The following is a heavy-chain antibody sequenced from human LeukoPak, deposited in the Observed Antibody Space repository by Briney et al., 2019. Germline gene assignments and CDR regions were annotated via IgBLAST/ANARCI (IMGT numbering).Heavy chain of an antibody. CDR2: IYHSGST. V-gene: IGHV4-38-2*02. J-gene: IGHJ6*02. CDR3: ARMIVGATPVRGMDV. D-gene: IGHD1-26*01. Sequence: SETLSLTCTVSGDSISRSGYYWGWIRQPPGKGLEWIGSIYHSGSTYYNPSLKSRVTISVDTSKNQFSLKLSSVTAADTAVYYCARMIVGATPVRGMDVWGQGTTVTVSS. CDR1: GDSISRSGYY.